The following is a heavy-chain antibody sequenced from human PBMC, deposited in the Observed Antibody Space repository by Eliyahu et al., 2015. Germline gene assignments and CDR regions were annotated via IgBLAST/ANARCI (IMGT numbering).Heavy chain of an antibody. J-gene: IGHJ6*02. CDR3: XRIREAPVAGIIYYYYGMDV. V-gene: IGHV2-70*01. D-gene: IGHD6-19*01. CDR2: IDWDDDK. Sequence: QVTLRESGPALVKPTQTLTLTCTFSGFSLTTXGXCVSWIRQPPGKALEWLAFIDWDDDKYYXTSLKTRLTISKDTSKNQVVLTMTNMDPVDTATYYCXRIREAPVAGIIYYYYGMDVWGQGTTVTVSS. CDR1: GFSLTTXGXC.